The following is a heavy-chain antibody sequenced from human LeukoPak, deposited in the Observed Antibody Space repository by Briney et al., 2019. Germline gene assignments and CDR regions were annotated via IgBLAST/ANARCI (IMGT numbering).Heavy chain of an antibody. D-gene: IGHD5-24*01. CDR1: GFTFSSYD. Sequence: GGSLRLSCAASGFTFSSYDMNWVRQAPGKGLEWVSYISRSSSIIYYADSVKGRFTISRDNAKNSLFLQMNSLKIEDTAIYYCVRGHNSFDYWGQGTLVTVSS. CDR3: VRGHNSFDY. J-gene: IGHJ4*02. V-gene: IGHV3-48*01. CDR2: ISRSSSII.